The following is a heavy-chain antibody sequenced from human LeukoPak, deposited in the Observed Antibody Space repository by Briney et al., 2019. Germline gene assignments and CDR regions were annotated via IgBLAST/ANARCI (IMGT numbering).Heavy chain of an antibody. CDR1: GDSISTSSYY. CDR3: ARQYFLILSLYYFDY. D-gene: IGHD3-10*02. J-gene: IGHJ4*02. Sequence: SETLSLTCSVSGDSISTSSYYWSWIRQPPGEGLEWIGEINHSGSTNYNPSLKSRVTISVDTSKNQFSLKLSSVTAADTAVYYCARQYFLILSLYYFDYWGQGTLVTVSS. V-gene: IGHV4-39*01. CDR2: INHSGST.